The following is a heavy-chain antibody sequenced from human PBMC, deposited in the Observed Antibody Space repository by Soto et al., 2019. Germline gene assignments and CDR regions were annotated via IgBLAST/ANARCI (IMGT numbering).Heavy chain of an antibody. V-gene: IGHV1-18*04. Sequence: WASVKVSCKASGYAFTSYGISWVRQAPGQGLEWMGWISPYNGNTNYARKMQGGVTLTTDTSTSTAYMELRSLRSDDTAVYYCARRSYCSKIRCYAKGDDAFDIWGQGTMVTVSS. J-gene: IGHJ3*02. CDR1: GYAFTSYG. D-gene: IGHD2-2*01. CDR2: ISPYNGNT. CDR3: ARRSYCSKIRCYAKGDDAFDI.